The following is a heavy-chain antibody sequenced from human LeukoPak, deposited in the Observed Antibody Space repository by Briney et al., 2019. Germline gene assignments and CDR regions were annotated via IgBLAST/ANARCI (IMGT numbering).Heavy chain of an antibody. CDR1: GGSTSSGNYY. J-gene: IGHJ6*03. D-gene: IGHD6-6*01. Sequence: SETLSLTCTVSGGSTSSGNYYWSWIRQPAGKGLEWIGRIYTSGNTNYNPSLKSRVTILVDTSKNQFSLKLSSVAAADTAVYFCARDWGVGGRPGYMDVWGKGTTVTVSS. V-gene: IGHV4-61*02. CDR2: IYTSGNT. CDR3: ARDWGVGGRPGYMDV.